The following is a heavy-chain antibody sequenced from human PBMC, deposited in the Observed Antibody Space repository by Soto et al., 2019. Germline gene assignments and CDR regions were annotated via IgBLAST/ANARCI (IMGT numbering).Heavy chain of an antibody. CDR2: ISASGGST. CDR1: GFTSSSCA. D-gene: IGHD2-8*02. Sequence: EVQLLDSGGGLVQPGGSLRLSCVASGFTSSSCAMRWVRQAPGKGLEWVSGISASGGSTYYADSVKGRFTISRDNSKNTPYLQMNGLRAEDTAVYDCATPGRRTGRYFIHDWGQGTLVTVSS. V-gene: IGHV3-23*01. CDR3: ATPGRRTGRYFIHD. J-gene: IGHJ4*02.